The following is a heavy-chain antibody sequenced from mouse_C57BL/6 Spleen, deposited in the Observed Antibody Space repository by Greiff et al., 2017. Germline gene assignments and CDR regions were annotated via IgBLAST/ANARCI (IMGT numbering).Heavy chain of an antibody. J-gene: IGHJ4*01. Sequence: VQLQESGPGLVQPSQSLSITCTVSGFSLTSYGVHWVRQSPGKGLAWLGVIWRGGSTDYNAAFMSRLSITKDNSKSQVFFKMNSLQADDTAIYYCAKNWGHRDAMDYWGQGTSVTVSS. CDR1: GFSLTSYG. CDR2: IWRGGST. CDR3: AKNWGHRDAMDY. V-gene: IGHV2-5*01.